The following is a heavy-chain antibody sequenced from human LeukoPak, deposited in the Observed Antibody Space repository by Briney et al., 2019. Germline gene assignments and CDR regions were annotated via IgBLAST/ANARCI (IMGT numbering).Heavy chain of an antibody. D-gene: IGHD4-17*01. V-gene: IGHV3-74*01. CDR2: IDSDGSSP. J-gene: IGHJ5*02. Sequence: GGSLRLSCAASGFTVRSYDMHWVRQAPGKGLVWVSRIDSDGSSPTYADSVKGRFSISRDNAKNTLYLQMNSLRAEDTAVYYCARGGDYVWFDPWGQGTLVTVSS. CDR1: GFTVRSYD. CDR3: ARGGDYVWFDP.